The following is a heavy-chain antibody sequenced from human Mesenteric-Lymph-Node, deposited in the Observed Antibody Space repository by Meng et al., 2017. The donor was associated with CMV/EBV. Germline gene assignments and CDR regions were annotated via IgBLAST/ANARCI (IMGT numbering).Heavy chain of an antibody. V-gene: IGHV3-7*04. CDR1: GFTFSSYW. CDR3: TRGPNSIFCANNVCSDDAFDA. Sequence: GESLKISCAASGFTFSSYWMSWVRQAPGKGLEWVANIKQDGSEKYYVDSVEGRFAISRDNARNSLYLQMNGLRVEDTGLYYCTRGPNSIFCANNVCSDDAFDAWGQGTMVTVSS. J-gene: IGHJ3*01. CDR2: IKQDGSEK. D-gene: IGHD3-9*01.